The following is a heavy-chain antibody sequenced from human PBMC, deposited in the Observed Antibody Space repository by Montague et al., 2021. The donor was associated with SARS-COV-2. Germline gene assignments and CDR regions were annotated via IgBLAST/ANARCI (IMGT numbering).Heavy chain of an antibody. CDR2: ISYDGSND. D-gene: IGHD2-2*01. Sequence: SLRLSCVVSGFIFSSYGMHWVRQAPGKGLEWVAAISYDGSNDYYADSVKGRFTISRDNSKNTLFLQMNSLRAEDTAVYYCARPFYCSSTSCFDSRDYYYYMDFWGKGTTVTVSS. CDR3: ARPFYCSSTSCFDSRDYYYYMDF. V-gene: IGHV3-30*12. CDR1: GFIFSSYG. J-gene: IGHJ6*03.